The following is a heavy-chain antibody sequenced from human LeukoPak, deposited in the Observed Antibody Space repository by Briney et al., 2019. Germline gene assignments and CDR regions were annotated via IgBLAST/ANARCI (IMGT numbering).Heavy chain of an antibody. D-gene: IGHD3-16*01. Sequence: GGSLRLSCAASGFTFSGSAMHWVRQASGKGLEWVGRIRSKANSYATAYAASVKGRFTISRDDSKNTAYLQMNSLKTEDTAVYYCTRRGTVPRKTLSYYYYYMDVWGKGTTVTVSS. J-gene: IGHJ6*03. CDR3: TRRGTVPRKTLSYYYYYMDV. CDR1: GFTFSGSA. CDR2: IRSKANSYAT. V-gene: IGHV3-73*01.